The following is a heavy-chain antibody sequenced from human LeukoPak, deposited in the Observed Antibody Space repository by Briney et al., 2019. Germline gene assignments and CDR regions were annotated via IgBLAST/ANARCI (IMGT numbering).Heavy chain of an antibody. Sequence: ASVTVSCKASGYTFTSYAMNWVRQAPGQGLEWMGWINPNSGGTNYAQKFQGRVTMTRDTSISTAYMELSRLRSDDTAVYYCARDRGYCSSTSSYLEAFDIWGQGTMVTVSS. J-gene: IGHJ3*02. V-gene: IGHV1-2*02. CDR1: GYTFTSYA. CDR2: INPNSGGT. CDR3: ARDRGYCSSTSSYLEAFDI. D-gene: IGHD2-2*01.